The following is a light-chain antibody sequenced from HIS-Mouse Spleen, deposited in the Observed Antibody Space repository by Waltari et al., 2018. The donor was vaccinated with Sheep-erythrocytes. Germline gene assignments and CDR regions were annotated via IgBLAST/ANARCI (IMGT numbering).Light chain of an antibody. J-gene: IGLJ1*01. CDR1: NSDVGGYNY. CDR3: CSYAGSYNHV. Sequence: QSALTQPPSVSGSPGQSVTISCTGTNSDVGGYNYFPWYQQHPGKAPKLMIYDVSKRPSGVPDRFSGSKSGNTASLTISGLQAEDEADYYCCSYAGSYNHVFATGTKVTVL. V-gene: IGLV2-11*01. CDR2: DVS.